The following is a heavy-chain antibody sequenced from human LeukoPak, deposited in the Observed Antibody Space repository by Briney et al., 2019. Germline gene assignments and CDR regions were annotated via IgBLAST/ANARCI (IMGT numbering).Heavy chain of an antibody. J-gene: IGHJ6*03. D-gene: IGHD3-10*01. Sequence: GGSLRLSCAASGFTFSSYGMHWVRQAPGKGLEWVAVISYDGSNKYYADSVKGRFTISRDNSKNTLYLQMNSLRAEDTAVYFCAKDASLITMIRGVPIIYYYYSMDVWGKGTTVTISS. CDR2: ISYDGSNK. CDR3: AKDASLITMIRGVPIIYYYYSMDV. CDR1: GFTFSSYG. V-gene: IGHV3-30*18.